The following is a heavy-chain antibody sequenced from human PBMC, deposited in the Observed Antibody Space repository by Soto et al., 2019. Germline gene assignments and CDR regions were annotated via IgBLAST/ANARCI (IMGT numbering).Heavy chain of an antibody. J-gene: IGHJ4*02. CDR3: ARAPGYSSGWWDY. Sequence: SETLSLTCSVSGGSMSSYYWTWIRQPPGKGLEWIGYIYYTGNTNYNPSLKSRVTISVDTSKNQFSLKLSSVTAADTAVYYCARAPGYSSGWWDYWGQGTLVTVS. CDR2: IYYTGNT. CDR1: GGSMSSYY. V-gene: IGHV4-59*01. D-gene: IGHD6-19*01.